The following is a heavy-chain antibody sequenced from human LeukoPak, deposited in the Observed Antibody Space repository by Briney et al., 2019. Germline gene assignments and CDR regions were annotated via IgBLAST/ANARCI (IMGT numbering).Heavy chain of an antibody. Sequence: GKSLRLSCTASGVTLSNYAMHWVRRPPGRGLEWVAVISFDGTNKYYGDSVEGRFSVSRDNSKNTLYLQMDSLRPDDTAIYYCATDYGDYEPIDYWGQGTLVTVSS. D-gene: IGHD4-17*01. J-gene: IGHJ4*02. CDR2: ISFDGTNK. CDR3: ATDYGDYEPIDY. V-gene: IGHV3-30*04. CDR1: GVTLSNYA.